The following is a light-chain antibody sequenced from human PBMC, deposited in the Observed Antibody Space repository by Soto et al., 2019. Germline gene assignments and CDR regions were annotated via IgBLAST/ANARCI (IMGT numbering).Light chain of an antibody. CDR2: DFS. CDR1: TREICGYNY. J-gene: IGLJ1*01. CDR3: CSYAGSYTSFYV. Sequence: QSALTQPPPVSGSPGQSVTLSCTGTTREICGYNYVSCYQQHPGKAPNLMIYDFSKRPSGVPDRFSGSKSGNTASLTISGLQAEDEADYYCCSYAGSYTSFYVFGTGTKVTVL. V-gene: IGLV2-11*01.